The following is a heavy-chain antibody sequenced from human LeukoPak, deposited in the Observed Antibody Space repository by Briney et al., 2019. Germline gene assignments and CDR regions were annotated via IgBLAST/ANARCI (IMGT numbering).Heavy chain of an antibody. CDR3: ARVFDSGSQAYFYYMDV. Sequence: PSETLSLTCTVSGDSISSSYYYWGWIRQPPGKGLEWIGSIYYSGSTYYNPSLKNRVTMSVDTSKNQFSLKVSSVTAADTAVYYCARVFDSGSQAYFYYMDVWGKGTTVTIFS. J-gene: IGHJ6*03. CDR2: IYYSGST. CDR1: GDSISSSYYY. D-gene: IGHD3-10*01. V-gene: IGHV4-39*07.